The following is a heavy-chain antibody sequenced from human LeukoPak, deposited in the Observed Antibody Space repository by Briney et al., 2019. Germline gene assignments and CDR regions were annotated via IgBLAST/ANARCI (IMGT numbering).Heavy chain of an antibody. CDR1: GFTFSSYA. Sequence: PGGSPRLSCAASGFTFSSYAMHWVRQAPGKGLEWVAVISYDGSNKYYADSVKGRFTISRDNSKNTLYLQMNSLRAEDTAVYYCARDRRMDVWGQGTTVTVSS. CDR2: ISYDGSNK. J-gene: IGHJ6*02. CDR3: ARDRRMDV. V-gene: IGHV3-30-3*01.